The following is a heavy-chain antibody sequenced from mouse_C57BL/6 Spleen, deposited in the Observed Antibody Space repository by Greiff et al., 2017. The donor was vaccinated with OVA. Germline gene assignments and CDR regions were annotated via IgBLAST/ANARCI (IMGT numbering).Heavy chain of an antibody. CDR2: ISYDGSN. CDR1: GYSITSGYY. CDR3: ASDSSGYGYFDY. Sequence: QLVESGPGLVKPSQSLSLTCSVTGYSITSGYYWNWIRQFPGNKLEWMGYISYDGSNNYNPSLKNRISITRDTSKNQFFLKLNSVTTEDTATYYCASDSSGYGYFDYWGQGTTLTVSS. V-gene: IGHV3-6*01. D-gene: IGHD3-2*02. J-gene: IGHJ2*01.